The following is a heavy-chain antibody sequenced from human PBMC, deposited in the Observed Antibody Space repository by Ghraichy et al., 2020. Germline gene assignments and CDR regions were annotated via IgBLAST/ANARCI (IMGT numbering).Heavy chain of an antibody. V-gene: IGHV4-59*01. CDR1: GGSISNYY. D-gene: IGHD2-21*01. CDR3: ARAAYGAAEYFQH. J-gene: IGHJ1*01. CDR2: VYYSGST. Sequence: SETLSLTCTVSGGSISNYYWTWIRQPPGKGLEWIGFVYYSGSTNYNPSLKGRVTISVDTSKNQFSLKLSSVTAADTVVYYCARAAYGAAEYFQHWGQGTLVTVSS.